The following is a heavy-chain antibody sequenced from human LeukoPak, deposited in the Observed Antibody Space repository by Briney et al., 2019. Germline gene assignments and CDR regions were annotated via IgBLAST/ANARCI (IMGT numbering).Heavy chain of an antibody. V-gene: IGHV4-59*01. CDR3: ARAYDSSGLLPSGY. CDR2: VHHSGST. J-gene: IGHJ4*02. Sequence: PSETLSLTCTVSGGSISSYYWSWIRQPPGKGLEWIGYVHHSGSTNYNPSLKSRVTISVDTSKNQFSLKLSSVTAADTAVYHCARAYDSSGLLPSGYWGQGTLVTVSS. CDR1: GGSISSYY. D-gene: IGHD3-22*01.